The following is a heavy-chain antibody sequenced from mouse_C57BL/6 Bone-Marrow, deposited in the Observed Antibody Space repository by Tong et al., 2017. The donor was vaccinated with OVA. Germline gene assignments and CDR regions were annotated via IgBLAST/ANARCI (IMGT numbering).Heavy chain of an antibody. CDR2: INSDGGST. J-gene: IGHJ2*01. CDR3: TRDPLLSLDY. Sequence: EVQLQESGGGLVQPGESLKLSCESNEYEFPSHDMSWVRKTPEKRLELVAAINSDGGSTYYPDTMERRFIISRDNTKKTLYLQMSSLKSEDTAMYYCTRDPLLSLDYWGQGTTLTVSS. D-gene: IGHD2-10*01. CDR1: EYEFPSHD. V-gene: IGHV5-2*01.